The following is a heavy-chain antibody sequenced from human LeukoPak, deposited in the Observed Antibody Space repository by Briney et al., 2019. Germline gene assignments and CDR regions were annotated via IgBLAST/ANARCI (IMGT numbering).Heavy chain of an antibody. CDR3: AKVSIFGVVSYYFDY. D-gene: IGHD3-3*01. J-gene: IGHJ4*02. Sequence: GESLRLSCAASGFTFDDYAMPWVRQAPGKGLEWVSGISWNSGSIGYADSVKGRFTISRDNAKNSLYLQMNSLRAEDTALYYCAKVSIFGVVSYYFDYWGQGTLVTVSS. CDR2: ISWNSGSI. V-gene: IGHV3-9*01. CDR1: GFTFDDYA.